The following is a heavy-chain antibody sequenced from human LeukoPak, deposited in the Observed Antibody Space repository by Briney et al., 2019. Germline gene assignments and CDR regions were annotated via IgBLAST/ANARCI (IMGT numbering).Heavy chain of an antibody. D-gene: IGHD5-18*01. Sequence: GGSLRLSCAASGFTFVDHGMNWVRQAPGKGLEWVSGINWNGGSTFYADSVKGRFIISRDNAKNALYLQMNSLTAEDTALYHCARDRSYGSFDFWGQGTLVTVSS. J-gene: IGHJ4*02. CDR3: ARDRSYGSFDF. CDR1: GFTFVDHG. CDR2: INWNGGST. V-gene: IGHV3-20*01.